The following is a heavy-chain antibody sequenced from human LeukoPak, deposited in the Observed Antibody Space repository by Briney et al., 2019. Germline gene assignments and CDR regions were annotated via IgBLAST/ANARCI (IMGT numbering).Heavy chain of an antibody. D-gene: IGHD1-26*01. CDR3: AKVPVGATAKSGAFDI. V-gene: IGHV3-23*01. CDR1: GFTFSSHA. Sequence: GGSLRLSCAASGFTFSSHAMSWVRQAPGKGLEWVSAISGSGGSTYYADSVKGRFTISRDNAKNSLYLQMNSLRAEDTALYYCAKVPVGATAKSGAFDIWGQGTMVTVSS. J-gene: IGHJ3*02. CDR2: ISGSGGST.